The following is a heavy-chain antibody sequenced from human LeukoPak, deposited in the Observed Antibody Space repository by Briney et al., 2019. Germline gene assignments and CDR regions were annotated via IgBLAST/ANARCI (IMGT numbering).Heavy chain of an antibody. V-gene: IGHV3-23*01. J-gene: IGHJ3*01. CDR1: GFTFSSYS. CDR2: ISASGGST. Sequence: QTGGSLRLSCAASGFTFSSYSMSWVRHPPGKGLEWVAAISASGGSTYYADTVKGRFTMSRNNSKNTLYLQMNSLRAEDTAVYYCAKDLTVTTLWGQGTMVTVSS. D-gene: IGHD4-17*01. CDR3: AKDLTVTTL.